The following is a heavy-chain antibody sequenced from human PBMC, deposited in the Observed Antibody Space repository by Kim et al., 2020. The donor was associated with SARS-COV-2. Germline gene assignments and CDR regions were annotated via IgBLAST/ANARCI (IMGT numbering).Heavy chain of an antibody. CDR3: ARRDSKRGIDY. Sequence: KYSPSLESRVTISANTSKNQFSLKLPSATAADTALYYCARRDSKRGIDYWGQGTLVTVSS. J-gene: IGHJ4*02. D-gene: IGHD2-21*01. V-gene: IGHV4-34*01.